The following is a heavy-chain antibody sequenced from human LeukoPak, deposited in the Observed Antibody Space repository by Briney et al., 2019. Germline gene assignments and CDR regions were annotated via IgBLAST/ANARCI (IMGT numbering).Heavy chain of an antibody. CDR1: GFTFSSYA. V-gene: IGHV3-23*01. J-gene: IGHJ4*02. CDR3: AKDSRLITSDH. CDR2: IRSDGSDT. Sequence: GGSLRLSCAASGFTFSSYAMSWVRQAPGKGLVWVSRIRSDGSDTRYAESVKGRFTISRDNSKNTLYLQMNSLRAEDTAVYYCAKDSRLITSDHWGQGTLVTVSS. D-gene: IGHD3-16*01.